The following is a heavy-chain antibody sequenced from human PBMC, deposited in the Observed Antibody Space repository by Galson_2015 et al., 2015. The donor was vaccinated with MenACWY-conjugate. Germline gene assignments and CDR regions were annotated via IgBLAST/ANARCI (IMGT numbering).Heavy chain of an antibody. D-gene: IGHD1-14*01. J-gene: IGHJ6*02. CDR1: GFTFSSYA. Sequence: SLRLSCAASGFTFSSYAMSWVRQAPGKGLEWVSAISGSGGSTYYADSVKGRFTISRDNSKNTLYLQMNSLRAEDTAVYYCAKDPVPSPHRPHGMDVWGQGTTVTVSS. CDR3: AKDPVPSPHRPHGMDV. CDR2: ISGSGGST. V-gene: IGHV3-23*01.